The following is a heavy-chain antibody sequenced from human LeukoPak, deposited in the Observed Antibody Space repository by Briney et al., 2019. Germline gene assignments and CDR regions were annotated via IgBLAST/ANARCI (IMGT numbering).Heavy chain of an antibody. V-gene: IGHV4-38-2*02. Sequence: SETLSLTCTVSGYSISSSYYWDWIRQPPGKGLEWIGSIYYGGSTYYNPSLKSRVTISVDTSKNQFSLKLSSVTAADTAVYYCARQEGIAAAGTSWFDPWGQGTLVTVSS. CDR1: GYSISSSYY. J-gene: IGHJ5*02. D-gene: IGHD6-13*01. CDR2: IYYGGST. CDR3: ARQEGIAAAGTSWFDP.